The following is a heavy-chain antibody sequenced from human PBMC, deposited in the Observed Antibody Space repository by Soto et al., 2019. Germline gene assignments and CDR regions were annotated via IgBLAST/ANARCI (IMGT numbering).Heavy chain of an antibody. J-gene: IGHJ4*02. CDR2: IFWNDER. CDR1: GFSLSKARMG. D-gene: IGHD1-7*01. CDR3: ARALREELPIYYFDS. V-gene: IGHV2-26*01. Sequence: QVTLKESGPVLVKPTETLTLTCTVSGFSLSKARMGVSWIRQHPGKALEWLAHIFWNDERSYNTSLKSRLTISRDTSKSQVVLTMTNVDPVDTGTYFCARALREELPIYYFDSWGQGTLVTVSS.